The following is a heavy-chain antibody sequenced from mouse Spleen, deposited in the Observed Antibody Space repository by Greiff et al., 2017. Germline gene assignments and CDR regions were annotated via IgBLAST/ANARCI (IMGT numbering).Heavy chain of an antibody. J-gene: IGHJ2*01. CDR2: IDPANGNT. D-gene: IGHD1-1*01. Sequence: LVESVAELVRPGASVKLSCTASGFNIKNTYMHWVKQRPEQGLEWIGRIDPANGNTKYAPKFQGKATITADTSSNTAYLQLSSLTSEDTAIYYCARAYYGTRGYFDYWGQGTTLTVSS. V-gene: IGHV14-3*01. CDR1: GFNIKNTY. CDR3: ARAYYGTRGYFDY.